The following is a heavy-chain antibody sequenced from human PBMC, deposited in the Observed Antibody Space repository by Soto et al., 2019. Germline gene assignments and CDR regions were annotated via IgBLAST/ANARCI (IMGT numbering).Heavy chain of an antibody. J-gene: IGHJ3*02. Sequence: GGSLRLSCAASGFTFSSYGMDWVRQAPGKGLEWVAIISYDGSNKYYADSVKGRFTISRDNSKNTLYLQMNSLRAEDTAVYYCAKPNWNDGSVAFDIWGQGTMVTV. D-gene: IGHD1-1*01. V-gene: IGHV3-30*18. CDR2: ISYDGSNK. CDR3: AKPNWNDGSVAFDI. CDR1: GFTFSSYG.